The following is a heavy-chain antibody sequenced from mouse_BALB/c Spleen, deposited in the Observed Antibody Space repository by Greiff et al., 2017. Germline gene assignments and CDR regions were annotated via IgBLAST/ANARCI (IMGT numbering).Heavy chain of an antibody. CDR3: ARRQLGLRYAMDY. Sequence: QVQLKESGAELARPGASVKMSCKASGYTFTSYTMHWVKQRPGQGLEWIGYINPSSGYTNYNQKFKDKATLTADKSSSTAYMQLSSLTSEDSAVYYCARRQLGLRYAMDYCGQGTSVTVSS. D-gene: IGHD3-2*01. CDR2: INPSSGYT. CDR1: GYTFTSYT. J-gene: IGHJ4*01. V-gene: IGHV1-4*01.